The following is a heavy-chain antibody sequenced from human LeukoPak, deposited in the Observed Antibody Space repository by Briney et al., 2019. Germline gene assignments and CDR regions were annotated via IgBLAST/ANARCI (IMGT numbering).Heavy chain of an antibody. V-gene: IGHV1-2*04. Sequence: ASVKVSCQASGYTFTGYYMQWVRQAPGQGLEWMGWINPDSGGTNYVQKFQGWVTMTRDTSISTAYMELSRLRSDDTAVYYCARGYSNYDGSYYFDYWGQGTLVTVSS. CDR2: INPDSGGT. CDR3: ARGYSNYDGSYYFDY. D-gene: IGHD4-11*01. CDR1: GYTFTGYY. J-gene: IGHJ4*02.